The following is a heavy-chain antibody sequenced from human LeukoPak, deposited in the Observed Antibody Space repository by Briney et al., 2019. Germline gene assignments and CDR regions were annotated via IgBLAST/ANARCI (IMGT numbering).Heavy chain of an antibody. CDR2: IYYSGST. CDR3: ARALYYYDSSGYYVGNWFDP. V-gene: IGHV4-59*01. J-gene: IGHJ5*02. D-gene: IGHD3-22*01. CDR1: GGSISSYY. Sequence: SETLSLTCTVSGGSISSYYWSWIRQPPGKGLEWIGYIYYSGSTNYNPSLKSRVTISVDTSKNQFSLKLSSVTAAVTAVYYCARALYYYDSSGYYVGNWFDPWGQGTLVTVSS.